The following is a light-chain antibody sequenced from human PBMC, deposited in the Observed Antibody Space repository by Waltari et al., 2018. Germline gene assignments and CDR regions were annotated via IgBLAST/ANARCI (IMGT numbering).Light chain of an antibody. CDR3: CSFAGSVTFVV. CDR1: SSDVGYYNL. Sequence: QSALTQPASVSGSPGQSITIFCSGPSSDVGYYNLVSCYQQHPGKAPKVIIYEVTKRPSGVSNRFSGSKSGNTASLTISGLQAEDEAEYFCCSFAGSVTFVVFGGGTKVTVL. J-gene: IGLJ2*01. CDR2: EVT. V-gene: IGLV2-23*02.